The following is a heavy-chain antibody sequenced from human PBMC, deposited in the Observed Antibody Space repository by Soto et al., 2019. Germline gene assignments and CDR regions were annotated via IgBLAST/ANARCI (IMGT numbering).Heavy chain of an antibody. V-gene: IGHV3-48*01. CDR3: AGRFDN. Sequence: EVQLVESGGGLAQPGGSLRLSCAASGFAFSSYSMNWVRQAPGKGLEWVSYISSSTSSIYYADSVKGRFTISRDNAKNSLYLQMNSLRAEDTAVYYWAGRFDNWGQGTLVTVSS. J-gene: IGHJ4*02. CDR2: ISSSTSSI. CDR1: GFAFSSYS.